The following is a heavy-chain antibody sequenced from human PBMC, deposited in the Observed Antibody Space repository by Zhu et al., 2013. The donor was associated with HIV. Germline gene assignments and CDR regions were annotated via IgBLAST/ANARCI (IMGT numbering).Heavy chain of an antibody. CDR2: IIPLFGTT. Sequence: QVQLVQSGAEVKMPGSSVKVSCQASGGPFNSHSFGWVRQAPGEGLEWMGRIIPLFGTTNYAQTFQARVRFTADRSTSTAYMESSGLTFVDTAVYYCAIAQESTRWEGFIFYYFGMDVWGQGTTNHRLL. CDR1: GGPFNSHS. D-gene: IGHD1-26*01. CDR3: AIAQESTRWEGFIFYYFGMDV. V-gene: IGHV1-69*06. J-gene: IGHJ6*02.